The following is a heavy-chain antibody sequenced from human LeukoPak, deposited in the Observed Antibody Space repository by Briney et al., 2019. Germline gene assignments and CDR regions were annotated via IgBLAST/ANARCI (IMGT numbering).Heavy chain of an antibody. CDR3: ARGGWLDDY. CDR2: INPSDSYT. V-gene: IGHV5-10-1*01. J-gene: IGHJ4*02. D-gene: IGHD6-19*01. Sequence: GESLKISCKYSGYSFTTYWIGWVRQMPGKGLEWMGMINPSDSYTKYSPSFQGHVTMSADKSISTAYLQWSSLKASDTAMYYCARGGWLDDYWGQGTLVTVS. CDR1: GYSFTTYW.